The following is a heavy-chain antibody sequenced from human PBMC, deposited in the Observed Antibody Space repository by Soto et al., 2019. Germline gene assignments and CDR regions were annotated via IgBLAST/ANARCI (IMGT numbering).Heavy chain of an antibody. Sequence: ETLSLTCSVSGGSISNYYWSWIRQPPGKGLEWIGYIYYSGSTNYNPSLKSRVTISIDTSKNQLSLKLSSVTAADTAVYYCARGLEGATIPFDNWGQGTLVTVSS. J-gene: IGHJ4*02. CDR2: IYYSGST. CDR3: ARGLEGATIPFDN. V-gene: IGHV4-59*08. CDR1: GGSISNYY. D-gene: IGHD1-26*01.